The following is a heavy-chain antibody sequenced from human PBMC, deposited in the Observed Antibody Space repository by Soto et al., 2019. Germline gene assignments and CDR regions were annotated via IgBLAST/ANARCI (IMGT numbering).Heavy chain of an antibody. Sequence: QVQLQESGPGLVKPSQTLSLMCTVSGGSISSGGYYWSWIRQHSGTGLEWIGNIDYSGNTYYNPSLKSRVTISVDTSKNQLSLKLSSVTAADTAVYYCARTSMVRGVIMLGISWFDPWGQGTLITVSS. V-gene: IGHV4-31*03. J-gene: IGHJ5*02. CDR3: ARTSMVRGVIMLGISWFDP. D-gene: IGHD3-10*01. CDR2: IDYSGNT. CDR1: GGSISSGGYY.